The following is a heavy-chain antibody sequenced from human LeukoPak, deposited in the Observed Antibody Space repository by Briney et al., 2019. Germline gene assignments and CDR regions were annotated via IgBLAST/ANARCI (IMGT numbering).Heavy chain of an antibody. CDR3: ARSVAWNKVWFDP. D-gene: IGHD1/OR15-1a*01. CDR1: GGSFSGYY. CDR2: ISHSGST. Sequence: SETLSLTCAVYGGSFSGYYWSWIRQPPGKGLEWLGEISHSGSTNYNPSFKSRVTISVDTSKNQFSLKLSSVTAADTAVYSCARSVAWNKVWFDPWGQGTLVTVSS. V-gene: IGHV4-34*01. J-gene: IGHJ5*02.